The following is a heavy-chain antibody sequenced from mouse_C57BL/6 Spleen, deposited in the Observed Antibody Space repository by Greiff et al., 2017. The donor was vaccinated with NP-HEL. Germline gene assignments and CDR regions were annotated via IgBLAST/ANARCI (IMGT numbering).Heavy chain of an antibody. V-gene: IGHV1-72*01. Sequence: QVHVKQSGAELVKPGASVKLSCKASGYTFTSYWMHWVKQRPGRGLEWIGRIDPNSGGTKYNEKFKSKATLTVDKPSSTAYMQLSSLTSEDSAVYYCARGERGANPFDYWGQGTTLTVSS. CDR3: ARGERGANPFDY. D-gene: IGHD1-1*01. J-gene: IGHJ2*01. CDR2: IDPNSGGT. CDR1: GYTFTSYW.